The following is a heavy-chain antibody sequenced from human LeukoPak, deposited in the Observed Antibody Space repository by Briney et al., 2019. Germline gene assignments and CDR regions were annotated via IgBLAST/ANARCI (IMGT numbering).Heavy chain of an antibody. CDR2: IYTSGSI. CDR1: GGSINSYY. Sequence: SETLSLTCTVSGGSINSYYWSWIRQPPGKGLEWIGRIYTSGSIDYNPSLKSRVTMSVDTSKNQFSLKLISVTAADTAVYYCARGPPPDFDYWGQGTLVTVSS. V-gene: IGHV4-4*07. J-gene: IGHJ4*02. CDR3: ARGPPPDFDY.